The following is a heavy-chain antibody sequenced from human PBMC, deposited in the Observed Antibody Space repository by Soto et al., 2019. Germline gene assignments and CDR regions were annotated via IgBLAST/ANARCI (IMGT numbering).Heavy chain of an antibody. D-gene: IGHD6-19*01. CDR1: GYTFPDYY. CDR2: INPNSGGT. J-gene: IGHJ5*02. CDR3: ARDSSGWRTWFDP. V-gene: IGHV1-2*02. Sequence: QVQLVQSGAEVKKPGASVKVSCKASGYTFPDYYMHWVRQAPGQGLEWMGWINPNSGGTNYAQKFQGRVTMTRDTSISTAYMELSSLRSDDTAVYYCARDSSGWRTWFDPCGQGTLVTVSS.